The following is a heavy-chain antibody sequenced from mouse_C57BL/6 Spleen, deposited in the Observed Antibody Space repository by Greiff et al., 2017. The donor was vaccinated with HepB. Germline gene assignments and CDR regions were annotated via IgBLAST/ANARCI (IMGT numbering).Heavy chain of an antibody. CDR2: IWRGGST. CDR3: AKNVYYSNDAMDY. V-gene: IGHV2-5*01. Sequence: VKLQESGPGLVQPSQSLSITCTVSGFSLTSYGVHWVRQSPGKGLEWLGVIWRGGSTDYNAAFMSRLSITKDNSKSQVFFKMNSLQADDTAIYYCAKNVYYSNDAMDYWGQGTSVTVSS. CDR1: GFSLTSYG. J-gene: IGHJ4*01. D-gene: IGHD2-5*01.